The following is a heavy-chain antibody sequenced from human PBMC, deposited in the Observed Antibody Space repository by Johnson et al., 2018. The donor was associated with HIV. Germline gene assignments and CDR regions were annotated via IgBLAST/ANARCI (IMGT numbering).Heavy chain of an antibody. Sequence: QEQLVESGGGVVQPGRSLRLSCAASGFTFSSYGMHWVRQATGKGLEWVAVIWYDGSNKYYADSVRGRFTISRDNSKNTLFLQMNSLRAEDTAVYYCVRRFYDSSAFDIWGQGTLVTVSS. CDR2: IWYDGSNK. CDR3: VRRFYDSSAFDI. CDR1: GFTFSSYG. J-gene: IGHJ3*02. V-gene: IGHV3-33*01. D-gene: IGHD3-22*01.